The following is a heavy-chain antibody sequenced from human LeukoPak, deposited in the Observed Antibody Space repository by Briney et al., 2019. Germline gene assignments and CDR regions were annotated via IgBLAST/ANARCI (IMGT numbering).Heavy chain of an antibody. CDR1: VGSLSLYY. J-gene: IGHJ3*02. D-gene: IGHD3-10*01. CDR2: IYYNGST. CDR3: ARTEITVPRGPRGFDI. Sequence: SETLSLTRIVCVGSLSLYYWNWIRQPPRKGLEWIGYIYYNGSTNYNPSLKSRVTISIDTSKNQLSLKLNSVTAADTAVYYCARTEITVPRGPRGFDIWGQGTMVSVSS. V-gene: IGHV4-59*12.